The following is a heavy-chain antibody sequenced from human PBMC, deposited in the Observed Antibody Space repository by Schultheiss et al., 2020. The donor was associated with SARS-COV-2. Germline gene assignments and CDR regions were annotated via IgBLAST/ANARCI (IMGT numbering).Heavy chain of an antibody. V-gene: IGHV3-9*01. CDR3: VKGNHYDRSGSIDY. CDR1: GFTFSSYA. Sequence: GGSLRLSCAASGFTFSSYAMSWVRQAPGKGLEWVSGISGNSGSIGYADSVKGRFTISRDNAKNSLYLQVNSLRDEDTALYYCVKGNHYDRSGSIDYWGQGTLVTVSS. J-gene: IGHJ4*02. D-gene: IGHD3-22*01. CDR2: ISGNSGSI.